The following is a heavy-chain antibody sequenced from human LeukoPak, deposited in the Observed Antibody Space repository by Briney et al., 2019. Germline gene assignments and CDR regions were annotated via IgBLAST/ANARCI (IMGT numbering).Heavy chain of an antibody. V-gene: IGHV3-23*01. CDR3: AKALFVRRGQDAFDI. CDR2: ISGSGGST. J-gene: IGHJ3*02. Sequence: GGSLRFSCAASGFTFSSYAMSWVRQAPGKGLEWVSAISGSGGSTYYADSVKGRFTISRDNSKNTLYLQMNSLRAEDTAVYYCAKALFVRRGQDAFDIWGQGTMVTVSS. D-gene: IGHD3-10*01. CDR1: GFTFSSYA.